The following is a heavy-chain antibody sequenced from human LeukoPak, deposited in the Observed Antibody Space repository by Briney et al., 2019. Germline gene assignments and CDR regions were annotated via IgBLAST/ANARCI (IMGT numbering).Heavy chain of an antibody. D-gene: IGHD3-3*01. CDR1: GDSVRTYY. CDR3: AKMESPYYYAMDV. J-gene: IGHJ6*02. V-gene: IGHV4-4*09. Sequence: SETLSLTCAVSGDSVRTYYWSWIRQPPGRGLEWIGYIYSDGRTDYNPALRSRVTISIDTSKSQFSLNLSSVTAADSGLYYCAKMESPYYYAMDVWGQGTTVTVSS. CDR2: IYSDGRT.